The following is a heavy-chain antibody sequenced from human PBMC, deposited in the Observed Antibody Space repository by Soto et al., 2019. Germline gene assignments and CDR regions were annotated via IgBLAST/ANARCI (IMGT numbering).Heavy chain of an antibody. CDR1: GFTVSSSY. J-gene: IGHJ3*02. CDR2: IYSPDAT. CDR3: ARDMVDPTVVPNDILRAFDI. D-gene: IGHD2-2*01. Sequence: EVQLVESGGGLVQPGGSLRLSCTASGFTVSSSYMSWVRQAPGKGLEWVSMIYSPDATKYADSVKGRFTISRHNSYDTLYLQMNSLRADDTAMYYCARDMVDPTVVPNDILRAFDIWGQGTMVTVSS. V-gene: IGHV3-53*04.